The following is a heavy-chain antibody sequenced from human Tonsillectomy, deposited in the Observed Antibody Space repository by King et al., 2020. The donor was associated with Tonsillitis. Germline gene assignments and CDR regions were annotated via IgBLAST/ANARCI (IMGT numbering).Heavy chain of an antibody. J-gene: IGHJ6*03. CDR3: ERAEDTAMANYMDV. Sequence: VQLVESGAEVKKPGSSVKVSCKASGDTFSSYSISWVRQAPGQGLEWMGGTIPLFGTANYAQKFQGRVTIIADGSTSTVYMELSSLRSEDTAVYYCERAEDTAMANYMDVWGKGTTVTVSS. D-gene: IGHD5-18*01. CDR2: TIPLFGTA. CDR1: GDTFSSYS. V-gene: IGHV1-69*01.